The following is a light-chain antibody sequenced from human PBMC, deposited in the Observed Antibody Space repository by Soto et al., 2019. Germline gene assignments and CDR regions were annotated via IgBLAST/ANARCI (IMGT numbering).Light chain of an antibody. Sequence: EVLMTQSPASLSVSPGVGATLSCRASQSVSSSYLAWYQQKPGQAPRLLIYGASSRATGIPDRFSGSGSGTEFTLTINSLQPDDFATYYCQQYDTYWTFAQGTKVDI. V-gene: IGKV3-20*01. CDR1: QSVSSSY. CDR2: GAS. J-gene: IGKJ1*01. CDR3: QQYDTYWT.